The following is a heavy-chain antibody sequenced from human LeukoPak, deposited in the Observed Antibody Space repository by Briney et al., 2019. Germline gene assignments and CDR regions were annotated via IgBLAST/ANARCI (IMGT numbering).Heavy chain of an antibody. CDR2: ISGSGGST. CDR3: AKDRNCGGDCYGDY. V-gene: IGHV3-23*01. D-gene: IGHD2-21*02. CDR1: GFTFSSYW. Sequence: GGSLRLSRAASGFTFSSYWMSWVRQAPGKGLEWVSAISGSGGSTYYADSVKGRFTISRDNSKNTLYLQMNSLRAEDTAVYYCAKDRNCGGDCYGDYWGQGTLVTVSS. J-gene: IGHJ4*02.